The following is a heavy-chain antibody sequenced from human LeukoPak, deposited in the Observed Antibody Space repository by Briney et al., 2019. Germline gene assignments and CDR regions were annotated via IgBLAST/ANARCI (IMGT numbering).Heavy chain of an antibody. Sequence: SETLSLTCTVSGGHIDSFFWNWIRQPPGKGLELIGYIDNSGSTKYNPSLKSRITMSRDTSKNQFSLKLTSVTAADTAKYYCASGGGWLIDYWGQGTLVSVSS. V-gene: IGHV4-4*08. CDR3: ASGGGWLIDY. CDR1: GGHIDSFF. CDR2: IDNSGST. J-gene: IGHJ4*02. D-gene: IGHD6-19*01.